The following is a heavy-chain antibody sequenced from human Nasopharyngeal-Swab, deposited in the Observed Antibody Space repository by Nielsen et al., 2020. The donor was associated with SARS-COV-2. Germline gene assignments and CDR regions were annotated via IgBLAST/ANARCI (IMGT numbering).Heavy chain of an antibody. J-gene: IGHJ4*02. CDR3: ARDSQLELRLCLTD. CDR2: TYYRSKWFN. Sequence: SQTLSLTCAISGDSVSSNSAAWNWIRQSPSRGLEWLGRTYYRSKWFNVYAVSVKSRITINPDTSKNQFSLQLNSVTPEDTAVYYCARDSQLELRLCLTDWGQGTLVTVSS. CDR1: GDSVSSNSAA. V-gene: IGHV6-1*01. D-gene: IGHD1-7*01.